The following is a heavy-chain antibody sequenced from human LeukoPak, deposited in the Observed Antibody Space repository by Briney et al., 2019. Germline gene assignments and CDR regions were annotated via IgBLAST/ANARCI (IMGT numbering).Heavy chain of an antibody. D-gene: IGHD6-19*01. CDR2: ISYDGIIE. Sequence: GGSLRLSCAASGFAFSSYAMHWVRQAPGKGLEWVAIISYDGIIEDYSDSVKGRFTISRDNFKNTLFLQMNSLRPEDTAVYYCAKEPRTIYTSGGYFDYWGQGTLVTVSS. CDR1: GFAFSSYA. V-gene: IGHV3-30*04. CDR3: AKEPRTIYTSGGYFDY. J-gene: IGHJ4*02.